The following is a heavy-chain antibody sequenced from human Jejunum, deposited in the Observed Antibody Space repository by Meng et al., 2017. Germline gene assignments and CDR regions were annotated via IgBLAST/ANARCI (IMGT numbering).Heavy chain of an antibody. Sequence: GGSLRLSCKGSGYSFTNYWIGWVRQMPGKGLEWMGIIYPSNSDTRYSPSFQGQVTMSVDKSINTAYLQWTSLKASDTDMYYCARPQQPKYSSDRTEGFDIWGQGTMVTVSS. D-gene: IGHD6-19*01. V-gene: IGHV5-51*01. CDR1: GYSFTNYW. CDR2: IYPSNSDT. CDR3: ARPQQPKYSSDRTEGFDI. J-gene: IGHJ3*02.